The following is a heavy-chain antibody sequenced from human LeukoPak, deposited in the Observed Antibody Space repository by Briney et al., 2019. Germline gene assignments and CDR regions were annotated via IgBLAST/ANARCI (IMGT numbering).Heavy chain of an antibody. D-gene: IGHD3-16*01. CDR1: GFTFDDYA. CDR2: ISWNSGSI. Sequence: GGSLRLSCAASGFTFDDYAMHWVRQAPGKGLEWVSGISWNSGSIGYADSVKGRFTISRDNAKNSLYLQTNSLRAEDTALYYCAKDATPGGEDYFDYWGQGTLVTVSS. V-gene: IGHV3-9*01. CDR3: AKDATPGGEDYFDY. J-gene: IGHJ4*02.